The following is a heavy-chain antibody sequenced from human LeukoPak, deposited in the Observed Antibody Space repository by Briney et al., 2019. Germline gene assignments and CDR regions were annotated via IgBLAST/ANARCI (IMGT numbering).Heavy chain of an antibody. Sequence: SVKVSCKASGGTFSSYAVSWVRQAPGQGLEWMGGIIPIFGTANYAQKFQGRVTITTDESTSTAYMELSSLRSEDTAVYYCARERDASPYFDYWGQGTLVTVSS. CDR1: GGTFSSYA. CDR3: ARERDASPYFDY. V-gene: IGHV1-69*05. CDR2: IIPIFGTA. D-gene: IGHD2-21*02. J-gene: IGHJ4*02.